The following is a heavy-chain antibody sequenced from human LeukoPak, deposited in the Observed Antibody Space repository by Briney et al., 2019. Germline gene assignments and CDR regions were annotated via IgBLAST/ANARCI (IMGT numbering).Heavy chain of an antibody. Sequence: SVKVSCKASGGTFSSYAISWVRQAPGQGLEWMGGIIPIFGTANYAQKFQGRVTTTADESTSTAYMELSSLRSEDTAVYYCASRQQSYGYFPADYWGQGTLVTVSS. CDR1: GGTFSSYA. CDR2: IIPIFGTA. D-gene: IGHD5-18*01. J-gene: IGHJ4*02. V-gene: IGHV1-69*13. CDR3: ASRQQSYGYFPADY.